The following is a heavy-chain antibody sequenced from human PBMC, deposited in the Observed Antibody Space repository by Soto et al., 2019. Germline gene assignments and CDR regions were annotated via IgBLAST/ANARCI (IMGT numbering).Heavy chain of an antibody. CDR1: GGTFSSYA. CDR3: ARGTPYCSGGSCYHGNWFDP. Sequence: SVKVSCKASGGTFSSYAISWVRQAPGQGLEWMGGIIPIFGTANYAQKFQGRVTITADESTSTAYMELSSLRSEDTAVYYCARGTPYCSGGSCYHGNWFDPWGQGTLVTAPQ. V-gene: IGHV1-69*13. D-gene: IGHD2-15*01. CDR2: IIPIFGTA. J-gene: IGHJ5*02.